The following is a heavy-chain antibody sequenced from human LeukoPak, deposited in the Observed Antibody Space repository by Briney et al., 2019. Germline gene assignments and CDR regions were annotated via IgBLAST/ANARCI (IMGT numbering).Heavy chain of an antibody. CDR2: INHSRST. CDR3: ARKGGRYYGSGSYSSNWFDP. J-gene: IGHJ5*02. Sequence: SETLSLTCAVYGGSFSGYYWSWIRQPPGKGLEWIGEINHSRSTNYNPSLKSRVTISVDTSKNQFSLKLSSVTAADTAVYYCARKGGRYYGSGSYSSNWFDPWGQGTLVTVSS. CDR1: GGSFSGYY. V-gene: IGHV4-34*01. D-gene: IGHD3-10*01.